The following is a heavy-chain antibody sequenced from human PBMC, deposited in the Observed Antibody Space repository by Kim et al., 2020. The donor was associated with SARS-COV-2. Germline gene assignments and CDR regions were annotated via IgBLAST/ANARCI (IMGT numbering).Heavy chain of an antibody. CDR3: ARGFDP. CDR2: MNPNSGAT. V-gene: IGHV1-2*02. CDR1: GYTFTEYF. J-gene: IGHJ5*02. Sequence: ASVKVSCKASGYTFTEYFMHWVRQAPGQGLEWVGWMNPNSGATKFAQNFQGRVTMTRDTSINTDYMELTSLRSDDTAVYFCARGFDP.